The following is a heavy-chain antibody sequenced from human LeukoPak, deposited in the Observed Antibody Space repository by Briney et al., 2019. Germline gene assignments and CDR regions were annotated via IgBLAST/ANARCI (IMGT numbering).Heavy chain of an antibody. D-gene: IGHD2-15*01. Sequence: GASVTVSFKASEYTFTDYYMHWVRQAPGQGREGMGWINPNSGGTNYAQKFQGRVTMTRDTSISTAYMELSRLRSDDTAVYYCARHKCGGSCYDWFDPWGQGTLVTVSS. J-gene: IGHJ5*02. V-gene: IGHV1-2*02. CDR3: ARHKCGGSCYDWFDP. CDR1: EYTFTDYY. CDR2: INPNSGGT.